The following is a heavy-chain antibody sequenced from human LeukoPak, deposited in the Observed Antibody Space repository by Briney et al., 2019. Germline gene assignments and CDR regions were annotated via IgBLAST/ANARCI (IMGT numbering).Heavy chain of an antibody. CDR2: ISTSSSTI. Sequence: PGGSLRLSCAASGFTFSRYSMNWVRQAPGKGLEWVSYISTSSSTIYYADSVKGRFTISRDNAKNSLYLQMNSLRDEDAAVYYCARDRGSGWYHDAFDIWGQGTMVTVSS. D-gene: IGHD6-19*01. V-gene: IGHV3-48*02. CDR3: ARDRGSGWYHDAFDI. J-gene: IGHJ3*02. CDR1: GFTFSRYS.